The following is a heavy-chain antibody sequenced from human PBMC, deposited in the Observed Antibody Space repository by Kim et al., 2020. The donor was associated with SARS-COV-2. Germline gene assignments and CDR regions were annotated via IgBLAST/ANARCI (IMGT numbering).Heavy chain of an antibody. CDR3: ARDLYSSSWYYMVY. D-gene: IGHD6-13*01. Sequence: SETLSLTCTVSGGSISSGGYYWSWIRQHPGKGLEWIGYIYYSGSTYYNPSLKSRVTISVDTSKNQFSLKLSSVTAADTAVYYCARDLYSSSWYYMVYWGQGTLVTVSS. J-gene: IGHJ4*02. CDR2: IYYSGST. CDR1: GGSISSGGYY. V-gene: IGHV4-31*03.